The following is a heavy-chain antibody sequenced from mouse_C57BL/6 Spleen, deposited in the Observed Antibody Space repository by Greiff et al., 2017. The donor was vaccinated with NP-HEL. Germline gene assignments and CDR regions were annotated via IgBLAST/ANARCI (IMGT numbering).Heavy chain of an antibody. V-gene: IGHV7-3*01. CDR2: IRNKANGYTT. Sequence: EVKLEESGGGLVQPGGSLSLSCAASGFSFTDYYMSWVRQPPGKALEWLGVIRNKANGYTTEYSASVKGRFTISRDNSPRILYLQMNALRSEDSATYYCARSTMITTYYFDYWGQGTTLTVSS. J-gene: IGHJ2*01. D-gene: IGHD2-4*01. CDR1: GFSFTDYY. CDR3: ARSTMITTYYFDY.